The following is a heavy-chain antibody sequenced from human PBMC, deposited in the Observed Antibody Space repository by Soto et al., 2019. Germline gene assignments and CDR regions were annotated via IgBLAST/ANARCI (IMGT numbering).Heavy chain of an antibody. CDR2: IIPIFGTA. CDR1: GGTFSSYA. V-gene: IGHV1-69*06. D-gene: IGHD2-2*01. Sequence: QVQLVQSGAEVKKPGSSVMVSCKASGGTFSSYAISWVRQAPGQGLEWMGGIIPIFGTANYAQKFQGRVTITADKSTSTAYMELSSLRSEDTAVYYCACSRIVVVPAAIPILWFDPWGQGTLVTVSS. J-gene: IGHJ5*02. CDR3: ACSRIVVVPAAIPILWFDP.